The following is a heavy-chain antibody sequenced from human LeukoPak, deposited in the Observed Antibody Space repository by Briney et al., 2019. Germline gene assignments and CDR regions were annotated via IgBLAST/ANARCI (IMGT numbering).Heavy chain of an antibody. CDR2: IYSGGST. Sequence: SGGSLRLSCAASGFTFSSYALSWVRQAPGKGLEWVSVIYSGGSTYYADSVKGRFTISRDNSKNTLYLQMNSLRAEDTAVYYCARGLLAQRGYSYGDPYYFDYWGQGTLVTVSS. D-gene: IGHD5-18*01. CDR1: GFTFSSYA. CDR3: ARGLLAQRGYSYGDPYYFDY. J-gene: IGHJ4*02. V-gene: IGHV3-53*01.